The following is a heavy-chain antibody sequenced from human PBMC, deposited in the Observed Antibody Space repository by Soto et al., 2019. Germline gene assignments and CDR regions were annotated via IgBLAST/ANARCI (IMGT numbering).Heavy chain of an antibody. D-gene: IGHD2-15*01. Sequence: QVQLVQAGAEVKKPGASVKVSCKASGYTFTNFVISWVRQAPGQGLEWMGWISANNGNTNYEQNFQGSVTTTTDTSTSTAYMELRRLRSDDTAVYYFEREGTPIEYWGQGTLVTVSS. J-gene: IGHJ4*02. CDR1: GYTFTNFV. V-gene: IGHV1-18*01. CDR2: ISANNGNT. CDR3: EREGTPIEY.